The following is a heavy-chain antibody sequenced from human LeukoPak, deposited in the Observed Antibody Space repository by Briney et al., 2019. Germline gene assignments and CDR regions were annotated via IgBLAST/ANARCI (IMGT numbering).Heavy chain of an antibody. CDR1: GFTFNSYA. CDR3: ARGAQWLGP. J-gene: IGHJ5*02. D-gene: IGHD6-19*01. CDR2: IWYDGSNK. V-gene: IGHV3-33*08. Sequence: GGSLRLSCAASGFTFNSYAMAWVRQAPGKGLEWVAVIWYDGSNKYYADSVKGRFTISRDNAKNSLSLQMNSLRGEDTAVYFCARGAQWLGPWGQGTLVTVSS.